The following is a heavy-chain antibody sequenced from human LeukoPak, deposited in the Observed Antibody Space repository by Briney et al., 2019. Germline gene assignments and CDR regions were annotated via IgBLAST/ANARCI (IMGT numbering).Heavy chain of an antibody. CDR2: IYPGDSDT. V-gene: IGHV5-51*01. Sequence: GEALKSSCKGSGYSSTSYCIGWLRQMPGKGLEWMGIIYPGDSDTRYSPSFQGQVTISADKSISTAYLQWSSLKASDTAMYYCARGNSGSYENFDYWGQGTLVTVSS. D-gene: IGHD1-26*01. CDR1: GYSSTSYC. CDR3: ARGNSGSYENFDY. J-gene: IGHJ4*02.